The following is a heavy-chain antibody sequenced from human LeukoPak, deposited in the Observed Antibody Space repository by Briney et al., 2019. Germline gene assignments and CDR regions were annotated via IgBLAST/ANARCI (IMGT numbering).Heavy chain of an antibody. CDR1: GFTFSGSA. Sequence: SGGSLRLSCAASGFTFSGSALHWVRQAPGKGLEWVSAISGSGGSTYYADSVKGRFTISRDNSKNTLYLQMNSLRAEDTAVYYCAKDGVVVVAATHLFDYWGQGTLVTVSS. CDR3: AKDGVVVVAATHLFDY. J-gene: IGHJ4*02. V-gene: IGHV3-23*01. CDR2: ISGSGGST. D-gene: IGHD2-15*01.